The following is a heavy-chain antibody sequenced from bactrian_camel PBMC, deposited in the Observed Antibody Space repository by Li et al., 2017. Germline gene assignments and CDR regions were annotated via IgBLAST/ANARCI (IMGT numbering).Heavy chain of an antibody. V-gene: IGHV3S53*01. CDR1: ADALMY. J-gene: IGHJ4*01. Sequence: HVQLVESGGGSVQAGGSLRLFCSASADALMYMAWFRQAPGQKREAVAAVSTGGSSTMYVDSVKGRFTISRDNAKNTLYLQLNSLKPEDTAMYYCTKCPLRGSYTDTFKYRGQGTQVTVS. D-gene: IGHD2*01. CDR3: TKCPLRGSYTDTFKY. CDR2: VSTGGSST.